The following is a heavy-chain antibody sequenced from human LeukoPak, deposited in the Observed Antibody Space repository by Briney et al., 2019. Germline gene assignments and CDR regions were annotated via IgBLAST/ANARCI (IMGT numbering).Heavy chain of an antibody. D-gene: IGHD3-10*01. V-gene: IGHV4-59*01. CDR2: IYYSGST. J-gene: IGHJ4*02. CDR3: ARDRYCYGSGSYSYFDY. CDR1: GGSISSYY. Sequence: PSETLSLTCTVSGGSISSYYWSWIRQPPGKGLEWIGYIYYSGSTNYNPSLKSRVTISVDTSKNQFSLKLSSVTAADTAVYYCARDRYCYGSGSYSYFDYWGQGTLVTVSS.